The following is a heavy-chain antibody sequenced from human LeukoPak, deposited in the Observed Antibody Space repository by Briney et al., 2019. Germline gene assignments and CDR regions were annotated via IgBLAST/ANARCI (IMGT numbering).Heavy chain of an antibody. J-gene: IGHJ2*01. CDR2: INHSGST. Sequence: LETLSLTCAVYGGSFSGYYWSWIREPPGEGPEWIGEINHSGSTNYNPSLKSRVTTSVDTSKNQFSLKLSSVTAADTAVYYCARIPGYSSGWIDWCFDLWGRGTLVTVSS. V-gene: IGHV4-34*01. CDR3: ARIPGYSSGWIDWCFDL. CDR1: GGSFSGYY. D-gene: IGHD6-19*01.